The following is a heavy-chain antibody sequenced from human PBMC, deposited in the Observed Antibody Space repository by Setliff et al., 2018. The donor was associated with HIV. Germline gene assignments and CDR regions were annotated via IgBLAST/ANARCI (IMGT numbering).Heavy chain of an antibody. J-gene: IGHJ6*03. D-gene: IGHD6-13*01. Sequence: PSETLSLTCAVYGGSFSGYCWSWIRQLPGKGLEWIGEIQHSGRINYNPSLRSRVTTSVDTSKNQFSLRLRSVTAADTAVYYCARVSCSSWYSIPRYCYYSMDVWGNGTTVTVSS. CDR3: ARVSCSSWYSIPRYCYYSMDV. V-gene: IGHV4-34*01. CDR2: IQHSGRI. CDR1: GGSFSGYC.